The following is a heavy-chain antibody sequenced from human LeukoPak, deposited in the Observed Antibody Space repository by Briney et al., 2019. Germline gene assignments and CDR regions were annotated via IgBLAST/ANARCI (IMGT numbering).Heavy chain of an antibody. CDR3: ARDGGYCTNGVCYTPFDY. V-gene: IGHV1-2*04. J-gene: IGHJ4*02. Sequence: GASVKGSCKASGYTFTGYYMQWVRQTPGQGLEWMGWINPNSGGTNYAQKFQGWVTMTRDTSISTAYMELSRLRSDDTAVYYCARDGGYCTNGVCYTPFDYWGQGTLVTVSS. D-gene: IGHD2-8*01. CDR1: GYTFTGYY. CDR2: INPNSGGT.